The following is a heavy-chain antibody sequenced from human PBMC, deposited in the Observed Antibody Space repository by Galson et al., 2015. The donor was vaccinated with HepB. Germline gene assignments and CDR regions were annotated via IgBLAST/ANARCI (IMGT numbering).Heavy chain of an antibody. J-gene: IGHJ4*02. CDR3: ATGYCSSTSCYVVLDY. Sequence: SVKVSCKVSGYTLTELSMHWVRQAPGKGLEWMGGFDPEDGETIYAQKFQGRVTMTEDTSTDTAYMELSSLRSEDTAVYYCATGYCSSTSCYVVLDYWGQGTLVTVSS. CDR1: GYTLTELS. D-gene: IGHD2-2*01. V-gene: IGHV1-24*01. CDR2: FDPEDGET.